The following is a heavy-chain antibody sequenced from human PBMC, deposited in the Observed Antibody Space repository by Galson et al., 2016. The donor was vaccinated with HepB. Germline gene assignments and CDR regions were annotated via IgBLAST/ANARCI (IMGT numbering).Heavy chain of an antibody. CDR3: AKGRPESGYEQ. J-gene: IGHJ4*02. CDR2: ISGSGGIT. CDR1: RFTFSGYA. V-gene: IGHV3-23*01. Sequence: SLRLSCAASRFTFSGYAMSWVRQAPGKGLEWVSAISGSGGITHYADSVKGRFTISGDNSKNTLYLQMNSLRAEDTAVYYCAKGRPESGYEQWGQGTLVTVSS. D-gene: IGHD5-12*01.